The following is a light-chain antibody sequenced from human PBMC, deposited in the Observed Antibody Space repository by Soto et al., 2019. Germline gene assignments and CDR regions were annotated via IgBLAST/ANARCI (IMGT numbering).Light chain of an antibody. V-gene: IGLV2-14*01. CDR1: SSDVGGYNY. CDR3: SSYTCSSTLGV. Sequence: QSVLTQPASVSGSPGQSITISCTGTSSDVGGYNYVSWYQQHPGKAPKLMIYDVSNRPSGVSNRFSGSKSGNTASLTISGLQAEDEADYYCSSYTCSSTLGVFGTGTKLTVL. J-gene: IGLJ1*01. CDR2: DVS.